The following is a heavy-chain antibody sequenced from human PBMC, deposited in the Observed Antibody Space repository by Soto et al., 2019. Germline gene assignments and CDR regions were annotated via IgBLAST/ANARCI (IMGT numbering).Heavy chain of an antibody. CDR1: GGSISSYY. CDR2: IYYSGST. V-gene: IGHV4-59*12. D-gene: IGHD2-21*02. CDR3: AREGDGGDPLVV. Sequence: SETLSLTCTVSGGSISSYYWSWIRQPPGKGLEWIGYIYYSGSTNHNPSLKSRVTISVDTSKNQFSLKLSSVTAADTAVYYCAREGDGGDPLVVWGPGTTVTVS. J-gene: IGHJ6*02.